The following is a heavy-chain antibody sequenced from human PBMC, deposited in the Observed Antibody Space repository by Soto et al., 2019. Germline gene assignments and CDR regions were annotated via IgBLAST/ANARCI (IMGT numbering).Heavy chain of an antibody. V-gene: IGHV3-30-3*01. D-gene: IGHD1-20*01. CDR2: ISYDGSNK. CDR1: GFTFSSYA. CDR3: ARPSAGITGHFDY. J-gene: IGHJ4*02. Sequence: PGGSLRLSCAAPGFTFSSYAMHWVRQAPGKGLEWVAVISYDGSNKYYADSVKGRFTISRDNSKNTLYLQMNSLRAEDTAVYYCARPSAGITGHFDYWGQGTLVTVSS.